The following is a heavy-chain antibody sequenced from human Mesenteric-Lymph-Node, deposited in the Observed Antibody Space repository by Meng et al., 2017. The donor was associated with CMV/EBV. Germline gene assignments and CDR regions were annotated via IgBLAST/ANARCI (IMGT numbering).Heavy chain of an antibody. CDR3: AKDGQYYYDRTGYYADAFDI. J-gene: IGHJ3*02. Sequence: GESLKISCAASGLTFRSYAMTWVRQAPGKGLEWVSAINDIGDTTKYADSVKGRFTISRDNSKNTLYLRMNGLRVEDTAVYYCAKDGQYYYDRTGYYADAFDIWGQGTMVTVSS. CDR2: INDIGDTT. D-gene: IGHD3-22*01. V-gene: IGHV3-23*01. CDR1: GLTFRSYA.